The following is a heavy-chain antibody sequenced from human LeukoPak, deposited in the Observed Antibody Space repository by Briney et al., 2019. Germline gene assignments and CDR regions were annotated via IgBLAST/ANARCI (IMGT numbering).Heavy chain of an antibody. D-gene: IGHD3-22*01. CDR1: GFTFRSYW. CDR2: IKQDGSEK. V-gene: IGHV3-7*01. CDR3: ARAYDSSGYYFKYYYYYYGMDV. J-gene: IGHJ6*02. Sequence: PGGSLRLSCAASGFTFRSYWMSWVRQAPGKGLEWVANIKQDGSEKYYVDSVKGRFTISRDNAKNSLYLQMNSLRAEDTAVYYCARAYDSSGYYFKYYYYYYGMDVWGQGTTVTVSS.